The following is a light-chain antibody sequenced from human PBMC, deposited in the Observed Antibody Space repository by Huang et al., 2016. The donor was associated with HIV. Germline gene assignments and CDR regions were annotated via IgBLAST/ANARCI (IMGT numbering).Light chain of an antibody. CDR3: QRYNSAPPT. CDR2: AAS. CDR1: QDINNY. J-gene: IGKJ1*01. Sequence: DIQMAQSPSSLSASVGDRVTITCRARQDINNYLAGYQQKPGKVPKFLIYAASTLQSGVPYRFSGSGSGTHFTLTISSLQPEDVATYYCQRYNSAPPTFGQGTKVEIK. V-gene: IGKV1-27*01.